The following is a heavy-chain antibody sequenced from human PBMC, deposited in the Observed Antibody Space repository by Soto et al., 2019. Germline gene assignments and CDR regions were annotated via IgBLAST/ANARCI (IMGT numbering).Heavy chain of an antibody. V-gene: IGHV1-18*01. CDR1: GYTFTNFG. D-gene: IGHD3-16*01. CDR2: ISAYNGNT. Sequence: QVQLVQSGAEVKKPGASVKVSCKASGYTFTNFGISWVRQAPGQGLEWMGWISAYNGNTNYAQKFQGRVTMTTDAAPSTAYMEVRRLRFDDTAVYYCVRGGTPIDYWGQGTLVTVSS. J-gene: IGHJ4*02. CDR3: VRGGTPIDY.